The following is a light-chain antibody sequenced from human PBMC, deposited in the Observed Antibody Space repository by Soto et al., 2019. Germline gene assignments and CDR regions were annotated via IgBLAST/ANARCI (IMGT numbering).Light chain of an antibody. Sequence: IKMTQSPSSLSASVGYIVTISCWASQSISSYLNWYQQKPGKAPKLLIYAASSLQSGVPSRFSGSGSGTEFTLTISSLQSEDFAIYYCQQYKNWLTWTFGQGTKVDI. CDR3: QQYKNWLTWT. V-gene: IGKV1-39*01. CDR2: AAS. J-gene: IGKJ1*01. CDR1: QSISSY.